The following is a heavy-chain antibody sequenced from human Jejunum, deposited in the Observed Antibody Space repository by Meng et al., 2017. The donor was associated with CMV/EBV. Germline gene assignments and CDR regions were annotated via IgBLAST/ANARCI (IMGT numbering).Heavy chain of an antibody. CDR1: GFSCSTYA. Sequence: ASGFSCSTYAMSWVRQAPGKGLEWVSTITGSGGGAFYADSVKGRFTISRDNSMNTLFLRMSTLRTEDSAVYYCAKDDHTVVAPMVDAWGQGTLVTVSS. D-gene: IGHD2-21*01. CDR3: AKDDHTVVAPMVDA. J-gene: IGHJ5*02. CDR2: ITGSGGGA. V-gene: IGHV3-23*01.